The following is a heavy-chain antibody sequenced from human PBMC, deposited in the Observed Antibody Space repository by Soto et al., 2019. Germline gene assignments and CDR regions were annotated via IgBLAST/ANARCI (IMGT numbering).Heavy chain of an antibody. D-gene: IGHD6-13*01. CDR1: GGSISSGDYY. J-gene: IGHJ6*02. Sequence: QVQLQESGPGLVKPSQTLSLTCTVSGGSISSGDYYWSWIRQPPGKGLEWIGYIYYSGSTYYNPSLTSRVTISVDTSKNQFSLKLSSVTAADTAVYYCARTGIAAAGMSGPTYYYYGMDVWGQGTTVTVSS. V-gene: IGHV4-30-4*01. CDR3: ARTGIAAAGMSGPTYYYYGMDV. CDR2: IYYSGST.